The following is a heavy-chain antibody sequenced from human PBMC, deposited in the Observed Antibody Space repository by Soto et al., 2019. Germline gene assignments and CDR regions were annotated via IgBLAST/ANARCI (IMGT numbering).Heavy chain of an antibody. D-gene: IGHD3-22*01. CDR1: GFTFSDYY. J-gene: IGHJ4*02. CDR3: ARDRGSYYYDSSGPPSVY. CDR2: ISSSGSTI. V-gene: IGHV3-11*01. Sequence: PGGSLRLSCAASGFTFSDYYMSWIRQAPGKGLEWVSYISSSGSTIYYADSVKGRFTISRDNAKNSLYLQMNSLRAEDTAVYYCARDRGSYYYDSSGPPSVYWGQGTLVNVSS.